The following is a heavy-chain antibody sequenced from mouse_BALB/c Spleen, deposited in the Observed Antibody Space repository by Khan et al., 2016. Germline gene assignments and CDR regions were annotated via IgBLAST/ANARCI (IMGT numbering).Heavy chain of an antibody. V-gene: IGHV14-3*02. CDR3: ARWDWYFDV. Sequence: VQLKESGAELVKPGASVKLSCTASGFNIKDTYMHWVKQRPEQGLEWIGRIDPANGNTKYDPKLQGKATIPADTSSNTAYLQLSSLTSEDTAVYYCARWDWYFDVWGAGTTVTVSS. CDR1: GFNIKDTY. J-gene: IGHJ1*01. CDR2: IDPANGNT.